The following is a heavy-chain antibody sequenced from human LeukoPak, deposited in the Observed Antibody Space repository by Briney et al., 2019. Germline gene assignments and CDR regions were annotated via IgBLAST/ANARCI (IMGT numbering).Heavy chain of an antibody. CDR2: ISSSSSYT. CDR1: GFTFSDYY. J-gene: IGHJ6*04. Sequence: GALILSCAAAGFTFSDYYMSWIRQAPGKGEEWVSYISSSSSYTNYADSVKGRFTISRDNAKNSLYLQMNSLRAEDTAVYYCARDRSNYYYYYGMDVWGKGTTVTVSS. CDR3: ARDRSNYYYYYGMDV. V-gene: IGHV3-11*06.